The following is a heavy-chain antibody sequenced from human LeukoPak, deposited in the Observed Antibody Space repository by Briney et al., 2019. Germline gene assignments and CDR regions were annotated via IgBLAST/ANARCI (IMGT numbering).Heavy chain of an antibody. CDR2: ISAYNGNT. Sequence: EASVKVSCKASGDTFTSYGISWVRQAPGQGLEWMGWISAYNGNTNYAQKLQGRVTMTTDTSTSTAYMELRSLRSDDTAVYYCARDDDILTGYSPDYWGQGTLVTVSS. D-gene: IGHD3-9*01. V-gene: IGHV1-18*04. CDR3: ARDDDILTGYSPDY. CDR1: GDTFTSYG. J-gene: IGHJ4*02.